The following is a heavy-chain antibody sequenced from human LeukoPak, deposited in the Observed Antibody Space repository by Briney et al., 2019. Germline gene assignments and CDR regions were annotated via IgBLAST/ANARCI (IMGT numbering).Heavy chain of an antibody. CDR3: VLRYYDILTGSHVDY. V-gene: IGHV4-34*01. CDR2: INHSGST. CDR1: GGSLSGYY. D-gene: IGHD3-9*01. J-gene: IGHJ4*02. Sequence: SETLSLTCAVYGGSLSGYYWSWIRQPPGKGLEWIGEINHSGSTNYNPSLKSRVTISVDTSKNQFSLKLSSVTAADTAVYYCVLRYYDILTGSHVDYWGQGTLVTVSS.